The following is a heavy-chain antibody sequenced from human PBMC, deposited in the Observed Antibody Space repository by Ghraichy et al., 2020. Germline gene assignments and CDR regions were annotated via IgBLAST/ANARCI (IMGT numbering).Heavy chain of an antibody. Sequence: SLRLSCAASGFTFDDYAMHWVRQAPGKGLEWVSGITWNSRIEGYADSVKGRFTISRDNAKNSLYLQMYSLRAEDMAFYYCAKGTFPGTVGAFSGAFDIWGQGTMVTVSS. CDR2: ITWNSRIE. D-gene: IGHD1-26*01. CDR1: GFTFDDYA. CDR3: AKGTFPGTVGAFSGAFDI. J-gene: IGHJ3*02. V-gene: IGHV3-9*03.